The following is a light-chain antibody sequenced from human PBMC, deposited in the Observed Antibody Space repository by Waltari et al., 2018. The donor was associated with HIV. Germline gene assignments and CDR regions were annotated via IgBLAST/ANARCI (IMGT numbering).Light chain of an antibody. CDR1: QTINSW. CDR2: QAS. J-gene: IGKJ4*01. CDR3: QQYHSYPVT. V-gene: IGKV1-5*01. Sequence: DIHMTQSPSTVSASVGDRVIISCRASQTINSWLAWYQQTPGKPPRFLIYQASTLERGVPSRFSGSGSGTLFTLTINNLQPVDFGTYYCQQYHSYPVTFGGGTKVEIK.